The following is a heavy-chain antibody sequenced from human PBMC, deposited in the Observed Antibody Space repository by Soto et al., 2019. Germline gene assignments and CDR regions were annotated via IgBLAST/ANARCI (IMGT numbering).Heavy chain of an antibody. CDR2: IKQDGSEK. CDR1: GFTFNTYP. J-gene: IGHJ4*02. CDR3: ARETLYDSSGYYLDY. Sequence: GGSLRLSCATSGFTFNTYPMTWVRQAPGKGLEWVANIKQDGSEKYYVDSVTGRFTISRDNAKNSLYLQMNSLRAEDTAVYYCARETLYDSSGYYLDYWGQGTPVTVSS. V-gene: IGHV3-7*03. D-gene: IGHD3-22*01.